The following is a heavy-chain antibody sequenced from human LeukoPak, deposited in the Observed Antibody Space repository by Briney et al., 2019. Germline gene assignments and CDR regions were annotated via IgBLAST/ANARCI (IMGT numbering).Heavy chain of an antibody. V-gene: IGHV4-59*01. CDR3: ARGGVNYKIAGP. Sequence: SETLSLTCTVSGGSITSYYWSWIRQPPGKGLEWIGYIYYSGSTNYNPSLKSRVTISVDTSKNQSPRKLSSVTAADTAVYYCARGGVNYKIAGPWGQGALVTVSS. J-gene: IGHJ5*02. CDR2: IYYSGST. D-gene: IGHD3-10*01. CDR1: GGSITSYY.